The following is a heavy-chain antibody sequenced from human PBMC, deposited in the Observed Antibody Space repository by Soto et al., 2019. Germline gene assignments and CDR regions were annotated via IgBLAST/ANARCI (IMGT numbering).Heavy chain of an antibody. D-gene: IGHD3-3*01. Sequence: PSETLSLTCTVSGGSVSSGSYYWSWIRQPPGKGLEWIGYIYYSGSTTYNPSLKSRVTISVDTSKNQFSLKLSSVTAADTAIYYCAKGKAHTLFGVDTLFDYWGQGTLVTVSS. J-gene: IGHJ4*02. CDR3: AKGKAHTLFGVDTLFDY. V-gene: IGHV4-61*01. CDR2: IYYSGST. CDR1: GGSVSSGSYY.